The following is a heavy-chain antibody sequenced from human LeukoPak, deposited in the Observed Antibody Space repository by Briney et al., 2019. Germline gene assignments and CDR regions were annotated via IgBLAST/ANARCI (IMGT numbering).Heavy chain of an antibody. V-gene: IGHV4-61*02. Sequence: SETLSLTCTVSGGSISSGSYYWSWIRQPAGKGLEWIGRIYTSGSTNYNPSLKSRVTISVDTSKNQFSLKLSSVTAADTAVYYCAAGVRGSGYSHWGQGTLVTVSS. CDR1: GGSISSGSYY. CDR2: IYTSGST. CDR3: AAGVRGSGYSH. D-gene: IGHD3-3*01. J-gene: IGHJ4*02.